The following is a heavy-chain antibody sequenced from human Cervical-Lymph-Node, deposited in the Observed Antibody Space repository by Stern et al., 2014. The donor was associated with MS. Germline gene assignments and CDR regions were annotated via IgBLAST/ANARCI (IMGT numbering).Heavy chain of an antibody. V-gene: IGHV3-21*01. J-gene: IGHJ4*02. Sequence: EMQLVESGGGLVKPGGSLRLSCVGSGFSFSDYNMNWVRQAPGKGLETVSSISAFGTFIYYADSVKGRFTVSRDNAKNSLYLQMTSLRVEDTAVYYCAPSSPGYWGQGSLVTVSS. D-gene: IGHD2-2*01. CDR3: APSSPGY. CDR2: ISAFGTFI. CDR1: GFSFSDYN.